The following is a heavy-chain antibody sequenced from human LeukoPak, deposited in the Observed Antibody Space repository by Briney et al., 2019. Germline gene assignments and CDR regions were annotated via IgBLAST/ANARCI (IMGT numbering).Heavy chain of an antibody. J-gene: IGHJ4*02. D-gene: IGHD3-22*01. V-gene: IGHV3-23*01. CDR3: AKDGRPGDYYDSSGYKYYFDY. CDR1: GFTFSSYA. CDR2: ISGSGGST. Sequence: GGSLRLSCAASGFTFSSYAMSWVRQAPGKGLEWVPAISGSGGSTYYADSVKGRFTISRDNSKNTLYLQMNSLRAEDTAVYYCAKDGRPGDYYDSSGYKYYFDYWGQGTLVTVSS.